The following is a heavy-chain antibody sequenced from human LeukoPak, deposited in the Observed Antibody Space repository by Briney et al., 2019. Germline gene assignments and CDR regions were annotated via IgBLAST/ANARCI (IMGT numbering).Heavy chain of an antibody. V-gene: IGHV1-2*06. CDR1: GYTFTGYY. CDR2: INPNSGGT. J-gene: IGHJ4*02. Sequence: GASVKVSCKGSGYTFTGYYMHWVRQAPGQGLEWMGRINPNSGGTNYAQKFQGRVTMTRDTSISTAYMELSRLRSDDTAVYYCARDYDSSGYYRRVPPHIPHIDDYWGQGTLVTVSS. D-gene: IGHD3-22*01. CDR3: ARDYDSSGYYRRVPPHIPHIDDY.